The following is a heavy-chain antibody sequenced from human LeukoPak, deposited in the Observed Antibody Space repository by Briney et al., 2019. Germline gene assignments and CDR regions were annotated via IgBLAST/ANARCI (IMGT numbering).Heavy chain of an antibody. CDR3: ARGGYQTMIVVVIKGYDAFDI. J-gene: IGHJ3*02. D-gene: IGHD3-22*01. CDR1: GYTFTSYG. V-gene: IGHV1-18*01. CDR2: ISAYNGNT. Sequence: GASVKVSCKASGYTFTSYGISWVRQAPGQGLEWMGWISAYNGNTNYAQKLQGRVTMITDTSTSTAYMELRSLRSDDTAVYYCARGGYQTMIVVVIKGYDAFDIWGQGTMVTVSS.